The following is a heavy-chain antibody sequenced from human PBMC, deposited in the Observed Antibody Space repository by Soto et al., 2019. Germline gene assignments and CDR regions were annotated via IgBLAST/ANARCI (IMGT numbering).Heavy chain of an antibody. V-gene: IGHV1-69*01. D-gene: IGHD2-2*01. CDR2: IIPITGTA. J-gene: IGHJ6*02. CDR1: GGTFGSYA. Sequence: QVQLVQSGAEVKKPGSSVKVSCKASGGTFGSYALSWVRQAPGQGLEWMGGIIPITGTATYAQKFHGRVTIAADESTSTAYMELSSLRSEDTAVYYCARSQGSSTSLDIYYYYYYGMDVWGQWTTVTVSS. CDR3: ARSQGSSTSLDIYYYYYYGMDV.